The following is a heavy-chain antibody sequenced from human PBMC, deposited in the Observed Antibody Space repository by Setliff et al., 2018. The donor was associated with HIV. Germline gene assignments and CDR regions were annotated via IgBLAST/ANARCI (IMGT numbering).Heavy chain of an antibody. CDR2: MYYSGST. Sequence: TLSLTCTVSGGSISSSSYYWGWVRQPPGKGLEWIGSMYYSGSTYYNPSLQSRVTISVDTSKNLFSLRLSSVTASDTAVYYCARQAIFGYYDSSGYLDYWGQGTLVTVS. CDR1: GGSISSSSYY. D-gene: IGHD3-22*01. J-gene: IGHJ4*02. V-gene: IGHV4-39*01. CDR3: ARQAIFGYYDSSGYLDY.